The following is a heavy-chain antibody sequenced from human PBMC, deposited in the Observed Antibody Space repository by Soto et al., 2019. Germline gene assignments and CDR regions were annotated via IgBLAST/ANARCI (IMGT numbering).Heavy chain of an antibody. V-gene: IGHV4-4*07. CDR3: ARERTYQLSGDDALDI. Sequence: SETLSLTCTVSGGSLSNYNWNWIRQSAGKGLEWIGRIYSSGITFYNPSLKSRATLSADMFNHQISLKVTSVTAADTAMYYCARERTYQLSGDDALDIWGRGTMVTVSS. D-gene: IGHD2-2*01. J-gene: IGHJ3*02. CDR2: IYSSGIT. CDR1: GGSLSNYN.